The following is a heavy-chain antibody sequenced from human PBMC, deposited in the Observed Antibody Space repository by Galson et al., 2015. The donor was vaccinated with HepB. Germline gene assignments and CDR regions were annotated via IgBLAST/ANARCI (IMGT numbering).Heavy chain of an antibody. D-gene: IGHD3-16*02. CDR1: GFTFSSYA. CDR3: AKFVIGVGAFDI. V-gene: IGHV3-23*01. J-gene: IGHJ3*02. Sequence: SLRLSCAASGFTFSSYAMSWVRQAPGKGLEWVSAISGSGGSTYYADSVKGRFTISRDNSKNTLYLQMNSLRAEDTAVYYCAKFVIGVGAFDIWGQGTMVTVSS. CDR2: ISGSGGST.